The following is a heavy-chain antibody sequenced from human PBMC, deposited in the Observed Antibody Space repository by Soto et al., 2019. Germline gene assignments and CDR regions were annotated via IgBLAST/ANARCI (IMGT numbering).Heavy chain of an antibody. D-gene: IGHD3-3*01. J-gene: IGHJ6*02. CDR2: INAGNGNT. Sequence: GASVKVSCKASGYTFTSYAMHWVRQAPGQRLEWMGWINAGNGNTKYSQKFQGRVTITRDTSASTAYMELSSLRSEDTAVYYCARGPHVLRFLEWFPDKRYGMDVWGQGTTVTVSS. CDR1: GYTFTSYA. CDR3: ARGPHVLRFLEWFPDKRYGMDV. V-gene: IGHV1-3*01.